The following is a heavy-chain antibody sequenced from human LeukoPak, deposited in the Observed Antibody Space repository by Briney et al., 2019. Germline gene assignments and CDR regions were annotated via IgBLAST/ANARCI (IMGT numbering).Heavy chain of an antibody. CDR3: ARAGSYRNYYFDY. J-gene: IGHJ4*02. CDR2: IYYSGST. Sequence: SETLSLTCTVSGDSINSYYWSWIRQPPGKGLEWIGYIYYSGSTNYNPSLKSRVTISVDTSKNQFSLKLSSVTAADTAVYYCARAGSYRNYYFDYWGQGTLVTVSS. D-gene: IGHD1-26*01. V-gene: IGHV4-59*01. CDR1: GDSINSYY.